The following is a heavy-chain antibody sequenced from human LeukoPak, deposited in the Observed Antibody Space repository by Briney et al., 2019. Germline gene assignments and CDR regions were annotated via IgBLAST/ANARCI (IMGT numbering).Heavy chain of an antibody. J-gene: IGHJ6*02. Sequence: ASVKVSCKASGGTFSSYTIIWVRQAPGQGLEWLGGSIAVFGTTNYAQKFQGRVTITADKFTSTAYMELSSLTFGDTAIYYCAKALGGGSPPAVRIDLYQYCAMDVWAQGPRVTVPS. D-gene: IGHD2-2*01. V-gene: IGHV1-69*06. CDR1: GGTFSSYT. CDR3: AKALGGGSPPAVRIDLYQYCAMDV. CDR2: SIAVFGTT.